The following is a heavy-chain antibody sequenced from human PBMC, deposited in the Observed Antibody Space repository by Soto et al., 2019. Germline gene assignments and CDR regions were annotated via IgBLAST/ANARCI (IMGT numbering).Heavy chain of an antibody. V-gene: IGHV3-11*01. CDR3: AKFFVETGGSSGWPWSFHF. CDR1: GFTFSDHY. J-gene: IGHJ4*02. CDR2: ISGTGGTT. D-gene: IGHD6-25*01. Sequence: PGGSLRLSCAASGFTFSDHYMSWIRQAPGKGLEWVSYISGTGGTTYYADSVKGRFTISRDNSRNTLHLQMNSLRAEDTAIYYCAKFFVETGGSSGWPWSFHFWGQGTLVTVSS.